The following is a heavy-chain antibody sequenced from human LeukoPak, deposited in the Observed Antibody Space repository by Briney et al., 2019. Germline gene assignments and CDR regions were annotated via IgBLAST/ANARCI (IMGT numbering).Heavy chain of an antibody. CDR1: GFSFGDYA. CDR2: IKSNVYRGTT. D-gene: IGHD6-6*01. CDR3: ARDKYSSSSVSWFDP. J-gene: IGHJ5*02. V-gene: IGHV3-49*03. Sequence: GGSLRLSCTTSGFSFGDYAVSWFRQAPGKGLEWIGFIKSNVYRGTTQYAASVKGRFTISRDNAKNSLYLQMNSLRAEDTAVYYCARDKYSSSSVSWFDPWGQGTLVTVSS.